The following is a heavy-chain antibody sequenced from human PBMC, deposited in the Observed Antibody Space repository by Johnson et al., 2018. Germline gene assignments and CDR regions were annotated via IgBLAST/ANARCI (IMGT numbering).Heavy chain of an antibody. CDR1: GFTFDDYA. D-gene: IGHD3-22*01. CDR2: ISWNSGSI. CDR3: AKDAGYGPYYYDGSGYGRAGYFHH. J-gene: IGHJ1*01. V-gene: IGHV3-9*01. Sequence: VQLVQSGGGVVQPGRSLRLSCAGSGFTFDDYAMHWVRQAPGKGLEWVSGISWNSGSIDYADSVKGRFTISRDNAKNSLYLQMNSLRAEDTALYYCAKDAGYGPYYYDGSGYGRAGYFHHWGQGTLVIVSS.